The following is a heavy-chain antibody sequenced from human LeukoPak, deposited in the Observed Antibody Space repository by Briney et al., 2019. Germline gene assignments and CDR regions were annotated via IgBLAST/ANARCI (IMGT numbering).Heavy chain of an antibody. CDR2: IYYSGST. CDR3: AGGGSIAVAGVFDY. Sequence: SQTLSLTCTVSGGSISSGDYYWSWIRQPPGKGLEWIGYIYYSGSTYYNPSLKSRVTISVDTSKNQFSLKLSSVTAADTAVYCCAGGGSIAVAGVFDYWGQGTLVTVSS. V-gene: IGHV4-30-4*01. D-gene: IGHD6-19*01. J-gene: IGHJ4*02. CDR1: GGSISSGDYY.